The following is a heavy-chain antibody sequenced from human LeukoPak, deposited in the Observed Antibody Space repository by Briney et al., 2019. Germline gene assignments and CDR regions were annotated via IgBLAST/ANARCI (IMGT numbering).Heavy chain of an antibody. CDR3: ARSPGSNWLDP. CDR2: INHSGST. V-gene: IGHV4-34*01. CDR1: GGSFSGYY. Sequence: SETLSLTCAVYGGSFSGYYWSWIRQPPGKGLEWIGEINHSGSTNYNPSLKSRVTISVDTSKNQFSLKLSSVTAADTAVYYCARSPGSNWLDPWGQGTLVTVSS. J-gene: IGHJ5*02.